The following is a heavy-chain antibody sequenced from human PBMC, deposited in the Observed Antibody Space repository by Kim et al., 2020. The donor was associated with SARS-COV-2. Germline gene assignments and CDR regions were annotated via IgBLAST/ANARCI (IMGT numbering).Heavy chain of an antibody. D-gene: IGHD3-9*01. Sequence: YAASVGGRFSASIDNLKNSVYLQMNSLGVDDTAVYYCARAYDVLGGAFDIWGQGTLVTVSS. CDR3: ARAYDVLGGAFDI. J-gene: IGHJ3*02. V-gene: IGHV3-7*03.